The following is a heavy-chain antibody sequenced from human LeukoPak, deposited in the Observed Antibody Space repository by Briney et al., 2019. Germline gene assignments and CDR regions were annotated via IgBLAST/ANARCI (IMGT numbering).Heavy chain of an antibody. V-gene: IGHV4-31*03. CDR2: IYYSGST. J-gene: IGHJ1*01. CDR3: ARSGESDYSNYD. CDR1: GGSISSGGYY. Sequence: SQTLSLTCTVSGGSISSGGYYWSWIRQHPGKGLEWIGYIYYSGSTYYNPSLKSRVTISVDTSKNQFSLKLSSVTAADTAVYYCARSGESDYSNYDWRQGTLVTVSS. D-gene: IGHD4-11*01.